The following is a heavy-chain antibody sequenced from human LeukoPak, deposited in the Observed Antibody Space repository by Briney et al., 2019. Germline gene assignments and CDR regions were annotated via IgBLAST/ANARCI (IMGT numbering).Heavy chain of an antibody. J-gene: IGHJ3*02. V-gene: IGHV1-46*01. CDR1: GDTLTNYY. D-gene: IGHD3-3*01. CDR2: SNPNGGST. CDR3: ARLTRSGTAFDI. Sequence: ASVKVSCKAAGDTLTNYYIHLVRQAPGQGLEWMGISNPNGGSTSYAQQFQGRVTMTRDTSTSTVYMELTSLRSEDTALYYCARLTRSGTAFDIWGQGTMVTVSS.